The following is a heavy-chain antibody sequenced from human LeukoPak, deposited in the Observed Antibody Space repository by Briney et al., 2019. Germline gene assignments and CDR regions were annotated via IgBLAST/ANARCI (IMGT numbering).Heavy chain of an antibody. D-gene: IGHD6-13*01. V-gene: IGHV1-46*01. CDR1: GYTFTSFN. CDR2: INPSGAGT. Sequence: ASVKVSCKASGYTFTSFNLHWVRQAPGQGLEWMGIINPSGAGTSYAQKFEGRVTMTRDMSTSTVYMGLGSLRSEDTAVYYCARVSSSWELQIYYYYMDVWGKGTTVTVSS. J-gene: IGHJ6*03. CDR3: ARVSSSWELQIYYYYMDV.